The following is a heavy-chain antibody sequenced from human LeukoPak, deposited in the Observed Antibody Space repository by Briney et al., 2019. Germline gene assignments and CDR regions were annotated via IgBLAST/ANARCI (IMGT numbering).Heavy chain of an antibody. Sequence: SETLSLTCTVSGGSISSSSYYWGWIRQPPGKGLEWIGSIYYSGSTYYNPSLKSRVTISVDTSRNQFSLKLSSVTAADTAVYYCARDGCTNGVCPRAFDIWGQGTMVTVSS. J-gene: IGHJ3*02. CDR2: IYYSGST. D-gene: IGHD2-8*01. V-gene: IGHV4-39*07. CDR3: ARDGCTNGVCPRAFDI. CDR1: GGSISSSSYY.